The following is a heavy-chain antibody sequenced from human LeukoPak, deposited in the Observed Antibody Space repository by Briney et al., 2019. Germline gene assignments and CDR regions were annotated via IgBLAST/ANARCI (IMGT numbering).Heavy chain of an antibody. CDR3: ASWAGSHSSGWYDF. V-gene: IGHV3-23*01. CDR1: GFTFSSYS. CDR2: ISRNGDNT. J-gene: IGHJ5*01. D-gene: IGHD6-19*01. Sequence: GGSLRLSCAASGFTFSSYSMNWVRQAPGKGLEWVSSISRNGDNTFYADSVKGRFTISRDNSKNTLYLQMNSLRAEDTGIYYCASWAGSHSSGWYDFWGQGTLVTVSS.